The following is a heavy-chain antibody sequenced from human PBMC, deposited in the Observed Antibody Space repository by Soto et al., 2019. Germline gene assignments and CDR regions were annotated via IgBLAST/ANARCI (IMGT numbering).Heavy chain of an antibody. CDR1: GFTFSSYE. Sequence: GGSLRLSCAASGFTFSSYEMNWVRQAPGKGLEWVSYISSSGSTIYYADSVKGRFTISRDNAKNSLYLQMNSLRAEDTAVYYCARGPNYYDSTTNWFDPWGQGTLVTVSS. CDR3: ARGPNYYDSTTNWFDP. V-gene: IGHV3-48*03. CDR2: ISSSGSTI. J-gene: IGHJ5*02. D-gene: IGHD3-22*01.